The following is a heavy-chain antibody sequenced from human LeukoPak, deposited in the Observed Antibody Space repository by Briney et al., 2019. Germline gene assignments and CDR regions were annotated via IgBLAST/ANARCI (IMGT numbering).Heavy chain of an antibody. D-gene: IGHD2-2*01. V-gene: IGHV4-39*07. Sequence: KPSETLSLTCAVSGGSISSTSYYWAWIRQPPGKGLEWIGTIYYSGSTYHNPSLKSRVTISVDTSKNQFSLKLSSVTAADTAVYYCARGYQLLSPGTMDVWGKGTTVTVSS. CDR1: GGSISSTSYY. J-gene: IGHJ6*04. CDR2: IYYSGST. CDR3: ARGYQLLSPGTMDV.